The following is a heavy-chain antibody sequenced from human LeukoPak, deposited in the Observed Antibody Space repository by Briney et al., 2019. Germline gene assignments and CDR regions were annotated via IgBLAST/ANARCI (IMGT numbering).Heavy chain of an antibody. V-gene: IGHV1-69*13. CDR1: GYTFTSYG. CDR2: IIRVFKTA. CDR3: ARGGGYCNTPDCYNAYYFYYLDA. D-gene: IGHD2-21*02. Sequence: GASVKVSCKASGYTFTSYGISWVRQAPGQGLEWMGGIIRVFKTAKYAQNFQGRVTITVDESSNTAYMELSRLRPEDTAVYYCARGGGYCNTPDCYNAYYFYYLDAWGKGTAVTV. J-gene: IGHJ6*03.